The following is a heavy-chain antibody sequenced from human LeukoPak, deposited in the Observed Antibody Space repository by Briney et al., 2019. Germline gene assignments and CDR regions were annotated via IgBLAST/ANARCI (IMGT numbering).Heavy chain of an antibody. Sequence: GGSLRLSCAASGFTFTTYWMSWVRQAPGKVLEWVANINQDGSEKYYVDSVKGRFTISRDNAKNSLYLQMNSLRAEDTAVYYCARDPWGFDYWGQGTLVTVSS. CDR1: GFTFTTYW. J-gene: IGHJ4*02. CDR2: INQDGSEK. CDR3: ARDPWGFDY. V-gene: IGHV3-7*01. D-gene: IGHD1-26*01.